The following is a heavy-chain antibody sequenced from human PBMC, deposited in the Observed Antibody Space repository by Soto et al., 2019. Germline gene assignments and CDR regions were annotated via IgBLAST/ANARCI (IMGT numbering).Heavy chain of an antibody. CDR1: GGSISSYY. J-gene: IGHJ5*02. D-gene: IGHD3-22*01. Sequence: QVQLQESGPGLVKPSETLSLTCTVSGGSISSYYWSWIRQPPGKGLEWIGYIYYSGSTNYNPSLKSRVTISVDTSKNQFSLKLSSVTAADTAVYYCARVGGYYDSSGHEYNWFDPWGQGTLVTVSS. CDR3: ARVGGYYDSSGHEYNWFDP. CDR2: IYYSGST. V-gene: IGHV4-59*01.